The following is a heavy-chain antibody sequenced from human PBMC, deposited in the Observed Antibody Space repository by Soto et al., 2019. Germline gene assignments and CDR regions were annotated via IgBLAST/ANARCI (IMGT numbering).Heavy chain of an antibody. J-gene: IGHJ4*02. CDR1: GFTFSGYW. CDR2: IKDDGSEK. V-gene: IGHV3-7*01. Sequence: EVQLVESGGGLVQPGGSLRLSCAASGFTFSGYWMTWARQAPGKGLEWVAQIKDDGSEKFYVDSVKGRFTISRDNADNLLYLQMNSLRAEDTAVYFCARDGYCSAGRCYRRNDYWGQGTLVIVSS. CDR3: ARDGYCSAGRCYRRNDY. D-gene: IGHD2-15*01.